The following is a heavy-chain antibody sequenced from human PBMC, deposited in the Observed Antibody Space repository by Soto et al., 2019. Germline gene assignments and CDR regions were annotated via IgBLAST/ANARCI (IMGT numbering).Heavy chain of an antibody. J-gene: IGHJ4*02. V-gene: IGHV3-23*01. CDR2: ISGSGGST. CDR1: GFTFSSYA. Sequence: EVQLLESGGGLVQPGGSLRLSCAASGFTFSSYAMSWVRQAPGEGLEWVSGISGSGGSTSYADSVKGRFTISRDNSKNTLFLQMMSLRGDDTAVYYCATSYSRSKLYYFDYWGQGALVTVSS. CDR3: ATSYSRSKLYYFDY. D-gene: IGHD3-22*01.